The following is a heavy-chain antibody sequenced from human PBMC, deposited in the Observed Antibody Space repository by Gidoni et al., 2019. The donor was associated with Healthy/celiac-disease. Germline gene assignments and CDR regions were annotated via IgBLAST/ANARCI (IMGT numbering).Heavy chain of an antibody. D-gene: IGHD5-12*01. V-gene: IGHV4-31*02. J-gene: IGHJ5*02. CDR3: ARLSGYEVFWFDP. Sequence: LEWIGYIYYSGSTYYNTSLKSRVTISVDTSKNQFSLKLSSVTAADTAVYYCARLSGYEVFWFDPWGQGTLVTVSS. CDR2: IYYSGST.